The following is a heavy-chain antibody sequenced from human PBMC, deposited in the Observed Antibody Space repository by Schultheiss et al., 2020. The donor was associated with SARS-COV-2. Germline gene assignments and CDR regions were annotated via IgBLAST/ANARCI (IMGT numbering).Heavy chain of an antibody. CDR3: ARSAEYFQH. Sequence: SETLSLTCTVSGGSISSYYWSWIRQPPGKGLEWIGSIYYSGSTYYNPSLKSRVTISVDTSKNQFSLKLSSVTAADTAVYYCARSAEYFQHWGQGTLVTVSS. CDR1: GGSISSYY. J-gene: IGHJ1*01. CDR2: IYYSGST. V-gene: IGHV4-59*05.